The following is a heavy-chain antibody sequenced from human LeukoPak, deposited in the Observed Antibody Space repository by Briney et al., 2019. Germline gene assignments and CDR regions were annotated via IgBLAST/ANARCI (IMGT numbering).Heavy chain of an antibody. J-gene: IGHJ5*02. CDR1: GGSISSYY. CDR3: ARSLPGDLRGWLDP. V-gene: IGHV4-4*07. CDR2: IFTSGNT. Sequence: SETLSLTCTVSGGSISSYYGSWIRQPAGKGPEWIGRIFTSGNTNYNPSLKSRVTISVDTSKNQFSLRLTSVTAADTAVYYCARSLPGDLRGWLDPWGQGTLVTVSS.